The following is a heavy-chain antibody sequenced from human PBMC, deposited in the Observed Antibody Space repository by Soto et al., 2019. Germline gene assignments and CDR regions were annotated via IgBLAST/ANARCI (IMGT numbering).Heavy chain of an antibody. CDR2: IIPIFGTA. V-gene: IGHV1-69*05. CDR1: GCTFSSYA. D-gene: IGHD3-3*01. J-gene: IGHJ5*02. CDR3: ARELVLPFLEWNPSGWFDP. Sequence: GTSVKVTCKASGCTFSSYAISWVRQAPGQGLEWMGGIIPIFGTANYAQKVQGRVTITRDTSANTDYMELSSLRSEDTAVYYCARELVLPFLEWNPSGWFDPWGQGTLVTVSS.